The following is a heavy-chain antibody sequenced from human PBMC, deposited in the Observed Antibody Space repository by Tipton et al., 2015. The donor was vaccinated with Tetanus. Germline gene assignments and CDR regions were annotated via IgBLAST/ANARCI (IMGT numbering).Heavy chain of an antibody. Sequence: TLSLTCGVSGGSISGSRFFWAWVRQPPGKGLEWIGGISSSGSAYYNPSLRSRVTISVDTSNNDFSRRLTSVSAADTAVYYCAGPSPDNSPGQLFDPRGRGTLVTVSS. D-gene: IGHD1-1*01. CDR2: ISSSGSA. CDR1: GGSISGSRFF. CDR3: AGPSPDNSPGQLFDP. V-gene: IGHV4-39*02. J-gene: IGHJ5*02.